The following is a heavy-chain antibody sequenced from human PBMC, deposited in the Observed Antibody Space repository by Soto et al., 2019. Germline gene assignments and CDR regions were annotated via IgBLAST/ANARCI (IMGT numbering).Heavy chain of an antibody. D-gene: IGHD5-12*01. V-gene: IGHV3-66*01. CDR1: GFTFSSYA. J-gene: IGHJ4*02. Sequence: PGGSLRLSCAASGFTFSSYAMSWVRQAPGKGLEWVSVIYSGGSTYYADSVKGRFTISRDNSKNTLYLQMDSLRAEDTATYYCARDFRGYDFSYWGQGTPVTSPQ. CDR3: ARDFRGYDFSY. CDR2: IYSGGST.